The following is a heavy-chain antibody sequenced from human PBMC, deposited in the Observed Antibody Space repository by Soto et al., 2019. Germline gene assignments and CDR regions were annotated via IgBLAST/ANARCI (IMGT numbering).Heavy chain of an antibody. CDR3: ARAPRLPCAYASSSGLTWYFDL. V-gene: IGHV3-30-3*01. Sequence: QVQLVVSGGGVVQPWRSLRLSCAASEFTFSNYAMHWVRQAPGKGLEWVAVISYDGSNKYYTDSVKGRLTISRDNSKNTLYLQMKGLKAEDTALSYCARAPRLPCAYASSSGLTWYFDLWGRGTLVTVSS. CDR1: EFTFSNYA. D-gene: IGHD6-6*01. J-gene: IGHJ2*01. CDR2: ISYDGSNK.